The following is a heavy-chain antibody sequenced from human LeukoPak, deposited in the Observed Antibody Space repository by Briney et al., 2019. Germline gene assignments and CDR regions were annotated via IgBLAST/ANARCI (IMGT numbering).Heavy chain of an antibody. D-gene: IGHD5-18*01. CDR1: GGSFSGYY. Sequence: PSETLSLTCAVYGGSFSGYYWSWIRQPPGKGLEWIGEINHSGSTNYNPSLKSRVTISVDTSKIQFSLKLSSVTAADTAVYYCARGRTAMADWGQGTLVTVSS. V-gene: IGHV4-34*01. CDR2: INHSGST. CDR3: ARGRTAMAD. J-gene: IGHJ4*02.